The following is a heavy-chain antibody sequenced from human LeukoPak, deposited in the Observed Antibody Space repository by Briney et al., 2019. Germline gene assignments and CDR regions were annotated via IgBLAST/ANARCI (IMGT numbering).Heavy chain of an antibody. D-gene: IGHD1-26*01. V-gene: IGHV3-30*02. CDR2: IRYDGSNK. CDR1: GFTFSSYG. CDR3: AKDRGDYYYMDV. Sequence: GGSLRLSCVASGFTFSSYGMHWVRQAPGKGLEWVAFIRYDGSNKFYTDSVKGRFTISGDSPKNTVFLQMNSLRGEDTAVYYCAKDRGDYYYMDVWGKGTTVTVSS. J-gene: IGHJ6*03.